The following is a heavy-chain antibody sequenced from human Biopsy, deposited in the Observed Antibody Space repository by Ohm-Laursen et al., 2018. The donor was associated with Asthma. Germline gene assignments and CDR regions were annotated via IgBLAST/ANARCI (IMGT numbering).Heavy chain of an antibody. J-gene: IGHJ4*02. D-gene: IGHD3-10*01. CDR3: ARERAGYYGSGSYLGY. V-gene: IGHV4-61*01. CDR2: IHYSGST. Sequence: GTLSLTCTVSGGSVSSGSYYWSWIRQPPGKGLEWIGYIHYSGSTNYNPSLKSRVTISVDTSKNQFPLKLSSVTAADTAVYYCARERAGYYGSGSYLGYWGQGTLVTVSS. CDR1: GGSVSSGSYY.